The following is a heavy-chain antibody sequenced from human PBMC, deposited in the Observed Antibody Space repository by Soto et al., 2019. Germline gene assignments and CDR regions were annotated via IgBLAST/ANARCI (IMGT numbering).Heavy chain of an antibody. Sequence: HPGGSLRLSCAASGFTFSSYDMHWVRQATGKGLEWVSAIGTAGDTYYPGSVKGRFTISRENAKNSLYLQMNSLRAGDTAVYYCARGLHLGELSWAGENYYYMDVWGKGTTVTVSS. CDR1: GFTFSSYD. J-gene: IGHJ6*03. D-gene: IGHD3-16*02. CDR2: IGTAGDT. CDR3: ARGLHLGELSWAGENYYYMDV. V-gene: IGHV3-13*01.